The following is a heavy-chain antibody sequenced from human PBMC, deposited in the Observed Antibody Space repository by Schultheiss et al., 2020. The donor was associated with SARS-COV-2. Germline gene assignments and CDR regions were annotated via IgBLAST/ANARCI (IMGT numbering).Heavy chain of an antibody. CDR1: GFTVSSNY. CDR2: IKSKTDGGTT. J-gene: IGHJ4*02. Sequence: GGSLRLSCAASGFTVSSNYMSWVRQAPGKGLEWVGRIKSKTDGGTTDYAAPVKGRFTISRDDSKNTLYLQMNSLKTEDTAVYYCTTDFPYCSGGSCYIGWGQGTLVTVSS. D-gene: IGHD2-15*01. V-gene: IGHV3-15*01. CDR3: TTDFPYCSGGSCYIG.